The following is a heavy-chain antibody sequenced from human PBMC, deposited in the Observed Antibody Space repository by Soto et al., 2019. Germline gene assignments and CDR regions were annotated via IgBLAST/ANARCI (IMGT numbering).Heavy chain of an antibody. D-gene: IGHD1-26*01. CDR3: AREVREAKAFDY. Sequence: KPSETLSLTCTVSGGSISSGGYYWSWIRQHPGKGLEWIGYIYYSGSTYYNPSLKSRVTISVDTSKNQFSLKLSSVTAADTAVYYCAREVREAKAFDYWGQGXLVTVYS. V-gene: IGHV4-31*03. J-gene: IGHJ4*02. CDR2: IYYSGST. CDR1: GGSISSGGYY.